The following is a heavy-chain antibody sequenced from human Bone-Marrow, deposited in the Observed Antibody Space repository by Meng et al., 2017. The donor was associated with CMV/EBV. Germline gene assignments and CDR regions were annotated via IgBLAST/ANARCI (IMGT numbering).Heavy chain of an antibody. CDR1: GFTFSSYA. Sequence: WAATGFTFSSYAMNWVRQAPGKGLEWVSALTGSGDTTYYADSVKGRFTISRDNSKNTVYLQMNSLRAEDTAVYYCAKTGFYGGYYCDYWSQGTLVTVSS. V-gene: IGHV3-23*01. J-gene: IGHJ4*02. CDR3: AKTGFYGGYYCDY. CDR2: LTGSGDTT. D-gene: IGHD4-23*01.